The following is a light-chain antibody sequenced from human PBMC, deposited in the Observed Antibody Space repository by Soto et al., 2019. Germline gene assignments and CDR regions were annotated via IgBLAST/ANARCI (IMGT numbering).Light chain of an antibody. CDR3: QQYNSYLIT. CDR2: DAS. Sequence: DIPMSQSPSTLSASVGGRVTITCRASQSISSWLAWYQQKPGKAPNLLIYDASSVESGVPSRFSGSGSGTEFTLTIISLQPDDVATYYCQQYNSYLITFGQGTRLEIK. J-gene: IGKJ5*01. V-gene: IGKV1-5*01. CDR1: QSISSW.